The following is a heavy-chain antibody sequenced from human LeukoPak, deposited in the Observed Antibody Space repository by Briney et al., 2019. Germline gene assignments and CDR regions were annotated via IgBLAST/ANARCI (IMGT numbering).Heavy chain of an antibody. CDR2: ISGSGGST. CDR1: GFTVSSNY. V-gene: IGHV3-23*01. Sequence: GGSLRLSCAASGFTVSSNYMSWVRQAPGKGLEWVSAISGSGGSTYYADSVKGRFTISRDNSKNTLYLQMNSLRAEDTAVYYCAKVGRYYYDSSGYPSDAFDIWGQGTMVTVSS. D-gene: IGHD3-22*01. CDR3: AKVGRYYYDSSGYPSDAFDI. J-gene: IGHJ3*02.